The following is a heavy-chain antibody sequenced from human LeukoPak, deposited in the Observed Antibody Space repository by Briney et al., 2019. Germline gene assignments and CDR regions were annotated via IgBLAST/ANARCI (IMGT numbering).Heavy chain of an antibody. CDR3: AKARTYGWSSGSSLDSMDV. CDR1: GFTFSSYS. D-gene: IGHD1-26*01. V-gene: IGHV3-21*01. Sequence: SGGSLRLSCAASGFTFSSYSMNWVRQAPGKGLEWVSSISSSSSYIYYADSVKGRFTISRDNAKNSLYLQMNSLRAEDTAVYYCAKARTYGWSSGSSLDSMDVWGKGTTVTISS. CDR2: ISSSSSYI. J-gene: IGHJ6*03.